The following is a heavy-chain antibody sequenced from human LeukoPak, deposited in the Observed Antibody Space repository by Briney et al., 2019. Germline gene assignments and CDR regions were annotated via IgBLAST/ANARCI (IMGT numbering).Heavy chain of an antibody. CDR2: INGDGSSI. Sequence: PGGSLRLSCAASGFTFSSHWMHWVRQATGKGLVWVARINGDGSSIRYADSVKGRFTISRDNAKNTLFLQMNSLRAEDTAVYSCARELVVRAGDYFDNRGQGTLVTVSS. J-gene: IGHJ4*02. D-gene: IGHD2-2*01. V-gene: IGHV3-74*01. CDR3: ARELVVRAGDYFDN. CDR1: GFTFSSHW.